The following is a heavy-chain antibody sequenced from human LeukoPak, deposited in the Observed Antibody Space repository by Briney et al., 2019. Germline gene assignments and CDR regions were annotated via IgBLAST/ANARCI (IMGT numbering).Heavy chain of an antibody. V-gene: IGHV4-59*01. CDR2: IYYSGST. J-gene: IGHJ1*01. CDR1: GGSISSYY. D-gene: IGHD3-16*01. Sequence: PSETLSLTCTVSGGSISSYYWSWIRQPPGKGLEWIGYIYYSGSTNYNPSLKSRVTISVDTSKNQFSLKLSSVTAADTAVYYCARETFSEYFQHXGQGTLVTVSS. CDR3: ARETFSEYFQH.